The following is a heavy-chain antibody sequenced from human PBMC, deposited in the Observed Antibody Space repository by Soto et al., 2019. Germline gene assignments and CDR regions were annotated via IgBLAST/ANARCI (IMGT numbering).Heavy chain of an antibody. D-gene: IGHD3-10*01. J-gene: IGHJ6*02. V-gene: IGHV3-21*01. CDR1: GFTFSSYG. CDR2: ISSSSSYI. CDR3: AGGGYYGSGSYGYYYYYGMDV. Sequence: GGSLRLSCAASGFTFSSYGMHWVRQAPGKGLEWVSSISSSSSYIYYADSVKGRFTISRDNAKNSLYLQMNSLRAEDTAVYYCAGGGYYGSGSYGYYYYYGMDVWGQGTTVTVSS.